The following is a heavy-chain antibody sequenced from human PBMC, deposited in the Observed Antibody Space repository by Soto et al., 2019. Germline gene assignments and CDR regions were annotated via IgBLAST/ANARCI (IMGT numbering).Heavy chain of an antibody. D-gene: IGHD2-15*01. Sequence: QLQLQESGSGLVKPSQTLSLTCAVSGGSISSGGYSWSWIRQPPGKGLEWIGYIYHSGSTYYNPSLKSRVTISVDRSKNQFSLKLSSVTAADTAVYYCARGLRCSGGSCSPYFDYWGQGTLVTVSS. J-gene: IGHJ4*02. V-gene: IGHV4-30-2*01. CDR1: GGSISSGGYS. CDR3: ARGLRCSGGSCSPYFDY. CDR2: IYHSGST.